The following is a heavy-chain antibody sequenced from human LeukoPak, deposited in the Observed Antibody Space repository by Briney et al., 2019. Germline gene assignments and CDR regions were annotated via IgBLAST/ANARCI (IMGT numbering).Heavy chain of an antibody. CDR2: ISSSGSTI. CDR3: ARKLRDPWSGRYFDY. Sequence: PGGSLRLSCAASGFTFSDYYMSWIRQAPGKGLEWVSYISSSGSTIYYADSVKGRFTISRDNAKNSLYLQMNSLRAEDTAVYYCARKLRDPWSGRYFDYWGQGTLVTVSS. CDR1: GFTFSDYY. J-gene: IGHJ4*02. D-gene: IGHD3-3*01. V-gene: IGHV3-11*01.